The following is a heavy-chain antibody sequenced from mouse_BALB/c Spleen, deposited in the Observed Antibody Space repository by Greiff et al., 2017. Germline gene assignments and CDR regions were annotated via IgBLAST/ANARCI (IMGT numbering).Heavy chain of an antibody. J-gene: IGHJ4*01. Sequence: DVHLVESGGGLVQPGGSRKLSCAASGFTFSSFGMHWVRQAPEKGLEWVAYISSGSSTIYYADTVKGRFTISRDNPKNTLFLQMTSLRSEDTAMCYCARSGYGNYGDMDCWGEGTSVTVSS. CDR1: GFTFSSFG. CDR3: ARSGYGNYGDMDC. CDR2: ISSGSSTI. V-gene: IGHV5-17*02. D-gene: IGHD2-10*02.